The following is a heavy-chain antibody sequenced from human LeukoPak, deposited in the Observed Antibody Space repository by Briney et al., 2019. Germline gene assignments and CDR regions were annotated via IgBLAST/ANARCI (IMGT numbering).Heavy chain of an antibody. CDR2: ISAYNGNI. V-gene: IGHV1-18*01. J-gene: IGHJ5*02. CDR1: GYTFTSYG. CDR3: ARDLGYCSGGSCFNWFDP. D-gene: IGHD2-15*01. Sequence: ASVKVSCKASGYTFTSYGISWVRQAPGQGLEWMGWISAYNGNINYAQKLQGRVTMTTDTSTSTAYMELRSLRSDDTAVYYCARDLGYCSGGSCFNWFDPWGQGTLVTVSS.